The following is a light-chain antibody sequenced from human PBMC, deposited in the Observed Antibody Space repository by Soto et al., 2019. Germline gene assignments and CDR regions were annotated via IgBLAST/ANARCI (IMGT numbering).Light chain of an antibody. CDR3: AVWDDSLTAWV. V-gene: IGLV1-44*01. J-gene: IGLJ3*02. CDR1: NSNIGTNT. Sequence: QSLLTQPPSASGTPGQRVTISCSGSNSNIGTNTVNWYQQLPGTAPRLLIYTNNQRPSGVPQRFSGSKTGTSASLAIGGLQSEDGADYYCAVWDDSLTAWVFGGGTKLTVL. CDR2: TNN.